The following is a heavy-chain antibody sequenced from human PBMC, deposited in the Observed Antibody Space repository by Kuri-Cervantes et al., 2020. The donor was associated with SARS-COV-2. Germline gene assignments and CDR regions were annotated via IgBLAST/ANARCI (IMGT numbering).Heavy chain of an antibody. CDR3: AKDPYSSGPEGWFDP. V-gene: IGHV3-23*01. Sequence: GGSLKLSCAASGFTFSSYAMSWVRQAPGKGLEWVSAISGSGGSTYYADSVKGRFTISRDNSKNTLYLQMNSLRAEDTAVYYCAKDPYSSGPEGWFDPWGQGTLVTVSS. D-gene: IGHD6-19*01. CDR1: GFTFSSYA. CDR2: ISGSGGST. J-gene: IGHJ5*02.